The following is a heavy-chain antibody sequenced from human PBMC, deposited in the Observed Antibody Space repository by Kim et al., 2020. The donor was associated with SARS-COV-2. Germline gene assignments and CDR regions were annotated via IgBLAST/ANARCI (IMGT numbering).Heavy chain of an antibody. Sequence: SVKVSCKASGGTFSSYAISWVRQAPGQGLEWMGRIIPILGIANYAQKFQGRVTITADKSTSTAYMELSSLRSEDTAVYYCARGDRGSKRSYYYGMDVWGQGTTVTVSS. CDR1: GGTFSSYA. CDR2: IIPILGIA. V-gene: IGHV1-69*04. CDR3: ARGDRGSKRSYYYGMDV. D-gene: IGHD3-22*01. J-gene: IGHJ6*02.